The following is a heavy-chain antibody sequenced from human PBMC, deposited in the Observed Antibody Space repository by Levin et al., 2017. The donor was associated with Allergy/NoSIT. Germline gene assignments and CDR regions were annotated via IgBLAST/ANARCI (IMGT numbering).Heavy chain of an antibody. V-gene: IGHV3-72*01. CDR2: NRNKGYSYTT. Sequence: GESLKISCAASGFTFSDHFMDWVRQAPGKGLEWVGSNRNKGYSYTTGYAASGEGRFTISRDDSKNSLYLQMNSRKTENTAEYYCARIVGAATGVDYWGQGTLVTVSS. D-gene: IGHD1-26*01. CDR3: ARIVGAATGVDY. J-gene: IGHJ4*02. CDR1: GFTFSDHF.